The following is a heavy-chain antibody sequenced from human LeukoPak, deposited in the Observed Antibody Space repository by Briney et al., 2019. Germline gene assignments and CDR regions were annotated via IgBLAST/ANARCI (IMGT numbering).Heavy chain of an antibody. CDR3: AKGHRYSSGWYWSHWFDP. V-gene: IGHV4-34*01. CDR2: INHSGST. D-gene: IGHD6-19*01. J-gene: IGHJ5*02. CDR1: GGSFSDYY. Sequence: SETLSLTCAVYGGSFSDYYWTWIRQPPGKGLGWIGEINHSGSTNYNPSLKSRVTISVDTSKKQFFLRLSSVTAADTAVYYCAKGHRYSSGWYWSHWFDPWGQGTLVTVSS.